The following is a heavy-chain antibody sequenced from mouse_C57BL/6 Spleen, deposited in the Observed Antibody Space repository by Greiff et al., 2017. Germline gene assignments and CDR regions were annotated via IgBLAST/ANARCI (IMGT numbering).Heavy chain of an antibody. CDR2: ISYDGSN. D-gene: IGHD5-2*01. CDR3: GRGIPFDY. J-gene: IGHJ2*01. CDR1: GYSITSGYY. Sequence: EVQRVESGPGLVKPSQSLSLTCSVTGYSITSGYYWNWIRQFPGNKLEWMGYISYDGSNNYNPSLKNRISITRDTSKNQFFLKLNSVTTEDTATYYCGRGIPFDYWGQGTTLTVSS. V-gene: IGHV3-6*01.